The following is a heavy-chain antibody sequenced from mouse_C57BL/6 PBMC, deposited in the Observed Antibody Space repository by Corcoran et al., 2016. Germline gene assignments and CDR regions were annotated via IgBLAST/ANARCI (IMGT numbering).Heavy chain of an antibody. CDR3: ARGIHYYGSSYWYFDV. CDR1: GYTFTNYY. D-gene: IGHD1-1*01. J-gene: IGHJ1*03. Sequence: EVQLQQSGPELVKPGASVKISYKSSGYTFTNYYMNWVKQSHGKSLEWIGDINPNNGGTSYNQKFKGKATLTVDKSSSTAYMELRSLTSEDSAVYYCARGIHYYGSSYWYFDVGGTGTTVTVSS. CDR2: INPNNGGT. V-gene: IGHV1-26*01.